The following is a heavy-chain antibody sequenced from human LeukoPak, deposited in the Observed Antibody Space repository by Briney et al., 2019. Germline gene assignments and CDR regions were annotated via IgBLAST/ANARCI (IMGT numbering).Heavy chain of an antibody. D-gene: IGHD4-23*01. CDR1: TFTFNNFG. Sequence: GGSLRLSCAASTFTFNNFGIHWVRQASGKGLERIAFIRFDGTEDYYADSVKGRFTVSKDYSKNTVSLQMSSLGHEDTAVYYCAKDRRGNMGTDVTPGWYFHEWGQGTLVTVSS. CDR3: AKDRRGNMGTDVTPGWYFHE. V-gene: IGHV3-30*02. CDR2: IRFDGTED. J-gene: IGHJ1*01.